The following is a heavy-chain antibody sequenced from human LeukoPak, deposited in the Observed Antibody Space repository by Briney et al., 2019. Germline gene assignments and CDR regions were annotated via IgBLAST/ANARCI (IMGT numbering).Heavy chain of an antibody. D-gene: IGHD3-10*01. Sequence: PSETLSLTCAVYGGSFSGYYWSWIRQPPGKGLEWIGEINHSGSTNYNPSLKSRVTISVDTSKNQFSLKLSSVTAAATAVYYCAITMVRGVITTTKKYYFDYWGQGTLVTVSS. CDR2: INHSGST. V-gene: IGHV4-34*01. J-gene: IGHJ4*02. CDR3: AITMVRGVITTTKKYYFDY. CDR1: GGSFSGYY.